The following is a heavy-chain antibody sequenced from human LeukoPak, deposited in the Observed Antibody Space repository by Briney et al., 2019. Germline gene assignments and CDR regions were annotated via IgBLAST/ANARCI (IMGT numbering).Heavy chain of an antibody. D-gene: IGHD3-22*01. Sequence: PSETLSLTCTVSGGSISSYYWSWIRQPAGKGLEWIGRIYSSGSTNYNPSLKSRVTMSVETSKNQFSLKLSSVTAADTAVYYCARQAYDTGYDAFDIWGQGTMVTVSS. CDR2: IYSSGST. V-gene: IGHV4-4*07. CDR1: GGSISSYY. CDR3: ARQAYDTGYDAFDI. J-gene: IGHJ3*02.